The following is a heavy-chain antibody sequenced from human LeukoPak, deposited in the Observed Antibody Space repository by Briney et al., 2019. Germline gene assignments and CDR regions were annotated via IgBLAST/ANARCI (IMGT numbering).Heavy chain of an antibody. D-gene: IGHD3-3*01. CDR3: AITTPFDY. J-gene: IGHJ4*02. CDR2: ISYDGSNK. Sequence: PGRSLRLSCAASGFTFSSYAMHWVRQAPGKGLEWVAVISYDGSNKYYADSVKGRFTISRDNSKNTLYLQMNSLRAEDTAVYYCAITTPFDYWGQGTPVTVSS. V-gene: IGHV3-30-3*01. CDR1: GFTFSSYA.